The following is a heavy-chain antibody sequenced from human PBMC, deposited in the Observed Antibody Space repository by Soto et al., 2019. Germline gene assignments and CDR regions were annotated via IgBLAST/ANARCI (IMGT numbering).Heavy chain of an antibody. J-gene: IGHJ4*02. CDR2: INTYSDRT. Sequence: QVQLVQSGAEMQNPGASVKVSCKASGYTFINYGISWVRQAPGQGLEWLGWINTYSDRTNYAQEFQGRVSMTTEKSTSTDYMELRILRSGDTALYYCARDYTGRGYFDHWGQGSLVTVSS. CDR3: ARDYTGRGYFDH. D-gene: IGHD2-8*02. CDR1: GYTFINYG. V-gene: IGHV1-18*04.